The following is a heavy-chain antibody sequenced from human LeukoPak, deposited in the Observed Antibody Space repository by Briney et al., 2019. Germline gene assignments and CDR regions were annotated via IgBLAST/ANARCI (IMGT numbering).Heavy chain of an antibody. CDR3: ARDAGDGYNYADY. CDR2: ISSSSYI. J-gene: IGHJ4*02. D-gene: IGHD5-12*01. Sequence: GGSLRLSCAASGFTFSSYSMNWVRQAPGKGLEWVSSISSSSYIYYADSVKGRFTISRDNAKNSLYLQMNSLRAEDTAVYYCARDAGDGYNYADYWGQGTPVTVSS. V-gene: IGHV3-21*01. CDR1: GFTFSSYS.